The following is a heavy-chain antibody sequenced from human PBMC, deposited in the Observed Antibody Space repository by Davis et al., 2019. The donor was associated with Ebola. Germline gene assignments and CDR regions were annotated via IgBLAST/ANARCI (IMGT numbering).Heavy chain of an antibody. CDR3: ARVGGSGYYSRDYYYYYGMDV. V-gene: IGHV4-34*01. D-gene: IGHD3-22*01. CDR2: INHSGST. J-gene: IGHJ6*02. Sequence: MPGGSLRLSCAVYGGSFSGYYWSWIRQPPGKGLEWIGEINHSGSTNYNPSLKSRVTISVDTSKNQFSLKLSSVTAADTAVYYCARVGGSGYYSRDYYYYYGMDVWGQGTTVTVSS. CDR1: GGSFSGYY.